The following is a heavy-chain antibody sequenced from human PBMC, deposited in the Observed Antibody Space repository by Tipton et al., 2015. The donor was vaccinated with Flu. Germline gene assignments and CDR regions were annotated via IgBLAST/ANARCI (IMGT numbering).Heavy chain of an antibody. J-gene: IGHJ6*02. V-gene: IGHV3-11*01. CDR1: GFSFSDFS. CDR2: ISSSSTNI. Sequence: SLRLSCAGSGFSFSDFSMSWVRQAPGKGLEYISYISSSSTNIKYADSVKGRSTVSRDNAENSLYLQLNNLRAEDTAVYYCARGAYYYGMAVWGPGTMVLVSS. CDR3: ARGAYYYGMAV.